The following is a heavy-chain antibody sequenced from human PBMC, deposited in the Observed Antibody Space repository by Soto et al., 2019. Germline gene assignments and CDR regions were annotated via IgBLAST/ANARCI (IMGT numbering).Heavy chain of an antibody. V-gene: IGHV1-69*08. D-gene: IGHD5-18*01. CDR1: GGTFSSYT. J-gene: IGHJ5*02. Sequence: QVQLVQSGAAVKKPGSSVKVSCKASGGTFSSYTISWVRQAPGQGLEWMGRIIPILGIANYAQKFQGRVTITADKSTSTAYMELSSLRSEDTAVYYCARDRVTHNWFDPWGQGTLVTVSS. CDR3: ARDRVTHNWFDP. CDR2: IIPILGIA.